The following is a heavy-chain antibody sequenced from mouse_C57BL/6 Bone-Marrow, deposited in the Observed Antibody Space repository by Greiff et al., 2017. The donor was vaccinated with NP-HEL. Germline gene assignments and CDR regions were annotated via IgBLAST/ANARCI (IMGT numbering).Heavy chain of an antibody. Sequence: EVHLVESGGGLVKPGGSLKLSCAASGFTFSDYGMHWVRQAPEKGLEWVAYISSGSSTIYYADTVKGRFTISRDNAKNTLFLQMTSLRSEDTAMYYCAREGPTSYYFDYWGQGTTLTVSS. J-gene: IGHJ2*01. CDR3: AREGPTSYYFDY. CDR1: GFTFSDYG. CDR2: ISSGSSTI. V-gene: IGHV5-17*01. D-gene: IGHD3-3*01.